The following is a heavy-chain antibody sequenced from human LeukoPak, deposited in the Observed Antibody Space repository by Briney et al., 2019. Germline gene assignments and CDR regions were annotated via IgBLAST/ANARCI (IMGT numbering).Heavy chain of an antibody. V-gene: IGHV1-8*01. D-gene: IGHD3-16*01. CDR1: GYTFTSYD. Sequence: ASVKVSCKASGYTFTSYDINWVRQATGQGLEWMGWMNPNSGNTGYAQKFQGRVTMTRNTSISTAYMELSSLRSEDTAVYYCARDPRGGVGYYFDYWGQGTLVTVSS. CDR2: MNPNSGNT. CDR3: ARDPRGGVGYYFDY. J-gene: IGHJ4*02.